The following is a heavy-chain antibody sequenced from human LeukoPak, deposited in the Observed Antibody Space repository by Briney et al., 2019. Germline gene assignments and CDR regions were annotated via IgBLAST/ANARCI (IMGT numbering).Heavy chain of an antibody. D-gene: IGHD1-26*01. CDR1: GGSISSSSYY. Sequence: PSETLSLTCTVSGGSISSSSYYWGWIRQPPGKGLEWIGSIYYSGSTYYNPSLKSRVTISVDTSKNQFSLKLGSVTAADTAVYYCARGMVGATYAFDIWGQGTMVTVSS. CDR2: IYYSGST. CDR3: ARGMVGATYAFDI. V-gene: IGHV4-39*07. J-gene: IGHJ3*02.